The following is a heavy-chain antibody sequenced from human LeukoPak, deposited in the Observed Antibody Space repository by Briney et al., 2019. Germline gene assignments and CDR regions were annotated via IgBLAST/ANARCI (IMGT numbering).Heavy chain of an antibody. CDR3: TRCEQRYYDI. V-gene: IGHV3-72*01. CDR2: NTNKATSYTT. CDR1: GFTFSDHY. Sequence: GGSLRLSCAASGFTFSDHYVDWVRRAPGKGLEWVGRNTNKATSYTTEYAASVKGRFTISRDDSKNSLYLQMDSLKTEDSAVYYCTRCEQRYYDIWGQGTLVTVSS. D-gene: IGHD3-9*01. J-gene: IGHJ4*02.